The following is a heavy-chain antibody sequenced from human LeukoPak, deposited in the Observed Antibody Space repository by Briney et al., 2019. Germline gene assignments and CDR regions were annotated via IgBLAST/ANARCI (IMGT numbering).Heavy chain of an antibody. D-gene: IGHD5-12*01. CDR1: TFSVSSNY. CDR3: ARGGGSTHTGYYYYYGMDV. CDR2: IYAAGST. V-gene: IGHV3-53*05. Sequence: GGSLRLSCAASTFSVSSNYMSWVRQAPGKGLGWVSVIYAAGSTYYADSVKGRFTISRDSSKNTLFLQMNSLRAEDTAVYYCARGGGSTHTGYYYYYGMDVWGQGTTVTVSS. J-gene: IGHJ6*02.